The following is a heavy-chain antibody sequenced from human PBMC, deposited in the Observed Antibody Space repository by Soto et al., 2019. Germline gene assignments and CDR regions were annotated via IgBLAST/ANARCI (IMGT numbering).Heavy chain of an antibody. J-gene: IGHJ4*02. V-gene: IGHV4-39*01. CDR2: IYYTGST. CDR1: GGSISSSTYY. CDR3: ARNEGRFGDYFDC. D-gene: IGHD3-10*01. Sequence: SETLSLTCTVSGGSISSSTYYWGWIRQPPGKGLEYIGIIYYTGSTYYNPSLKSRVTISVDTSKNQFSLKLSSVTAADTAMYFCARNEGRFGDYFDCWGQGTLVTVSS.